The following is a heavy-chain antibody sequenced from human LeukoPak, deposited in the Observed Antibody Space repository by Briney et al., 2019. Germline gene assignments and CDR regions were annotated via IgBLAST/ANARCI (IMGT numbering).Heavy chain of an antibody. D-gene: IGHD1-26*01. V-gene: IGHV3-7*02. CDR2: INRDGGER. Sequence: GGSLRLSCAASGFTLSSYWMSWVRQAPGKGLEWVATINRDGGERYYVDSVKGRFTISRDNAKNSLYLQMNSLRAEDTSVYYCVRGYSGSFLDYWGQGTLVTVSS. CDR1: GFTLSSYW. CDR3: VRGYSGSFLDY. J-gene: IGHJ4*02.